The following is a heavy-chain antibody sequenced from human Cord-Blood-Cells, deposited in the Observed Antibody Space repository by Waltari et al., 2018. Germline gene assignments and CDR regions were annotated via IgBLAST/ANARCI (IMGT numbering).Heavy chain of an antibody. J-gene: IGHJ4*02. CDR2: IYSGGST. V-gene: IGHV3-53*01. CDR1: GFTVSSNY. CDR3: AREDYDSSGYYFDY. D-gene: IGHD3-22*01. Sequence: EVQLVESGGGLIQPGGSLRLSCADSGFTVSSNYMSWVGQAPGKGLEWVSVIYSGGSTYYADSVKGRFTISRDNSKNTLYLQMNSLRAEDTAVYYCAREDYDSSGYYFDYWGQGTLVTVSS.